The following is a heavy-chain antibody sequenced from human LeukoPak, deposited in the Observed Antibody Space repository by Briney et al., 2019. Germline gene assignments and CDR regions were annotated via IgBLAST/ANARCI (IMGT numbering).Heavy chain of an antibody. CDR2: INVDGTAV. V-gene: IGHV3-7*03. J-gene: IGHJ3*02. Sequence: PGGSLRLSCAASGFSFSTIYMSWVRQTPGQGLEWVANINVDGTAVYYVDSVKGRFTISRDNAKNSLYLQMNSLRAEDTAVYYCARDPYRFAFDIWGQGTVVLVSS. D-gene: IGHD1-26*01. CDR1: GFSFSTIY. CDR3: ARDPYRFAFDI.